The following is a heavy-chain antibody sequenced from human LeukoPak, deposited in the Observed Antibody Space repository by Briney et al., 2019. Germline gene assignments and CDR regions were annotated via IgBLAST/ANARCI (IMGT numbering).Heavy chain of an antibody. D-gene: IGHD3-10*01. CDR3: AKAITMVRGVYYGMDV. J-gene: IGHJ6*02. CDR1: GFTFSSYA. V-gene: IGHV3-23*01. CDR2: ISGSGGST. Sequence: GGSLRLSCAASGFTFSSYAMSWVRQAPGKGLEWVSAISGSGGSTYYADSVKGRFTISRDNSKNTLYLQMNSLRAEDTAVYYCAKAITMVRGVYYGMDVWGQGTTVTVSS.